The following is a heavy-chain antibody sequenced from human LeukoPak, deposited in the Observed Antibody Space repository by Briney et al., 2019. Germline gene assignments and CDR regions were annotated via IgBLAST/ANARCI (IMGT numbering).Heavy chain of an antibody. CDR3: AKGVVAATNAAYYGMDV. CDR1: GFTFSNYG. CDR2: ISYDESDK. J-gene: IGHJ6*02. Sequence: QPGGSLRLSCAASGFTFSNYGMHWVRQAPGKGLEWVAVISYDESDKYYADSVKGRFTISRDNSKNTLYLQMNGLRPEDTAVYYCAKGVVAATNAAYYGMDVWGQGTTVTVSS. D-gene: IGHD2-15*01. V-gene: IGHV3-30*18.